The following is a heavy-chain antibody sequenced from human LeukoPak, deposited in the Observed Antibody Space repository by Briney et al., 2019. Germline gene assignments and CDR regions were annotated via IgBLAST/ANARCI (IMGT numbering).Heavy chain of an antibody. Sequence: PGGSLRLSCAASGFTFSSYAMTWVRQAPGKGLEWVSAISGSGDDTYYADSIKDRFTISRDNSKNTLYLQMNSLGAEDTAVYYCAKDPYSSGPYNWFDPWGQGTLVTVSS. CDR3: AKDPYSSGPYNWFDP. V-gene: IGHV3-23*01. D-gene: IGHD6-19*01. CDR2: ISGSGDDT. CDR1: GFTFSSYA. J-gene: IGHJ5*02.